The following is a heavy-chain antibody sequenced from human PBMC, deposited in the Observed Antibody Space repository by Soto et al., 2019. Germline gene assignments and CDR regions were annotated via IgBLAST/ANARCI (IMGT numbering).Heavy chain of an antibody. D-gene: IGHD2-15*01. J-gene: IGHJ4*02. CDR3: ASEDCRNTNCLKGFDY. V-gene: IGHV1-2*02. CDR2: INPKSGGP. Sequence: ASVKVSCKTSGYTFTDYYMHWVRQAPGQGFEWVGGINPKSGGPKYVPKFQGRVTVTRDTSTSTAYMELNRLTSDDTAVYYCASEDCRNTNCLKGFDYWGQGTLVTVSS. CDR1: GYTFTDYY.